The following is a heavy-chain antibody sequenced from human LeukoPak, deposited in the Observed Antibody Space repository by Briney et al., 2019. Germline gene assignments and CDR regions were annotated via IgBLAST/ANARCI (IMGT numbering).Heavy chain of an antibody. J-gene: IGHJ6*03. D-gene: IGHD5-12*01. CDR2: IRYDGSNK. CDR1: GFTFSSYG. Sequence: PGGSLRLSCAASGFTFSSYGMYWVRQAPGKGLEWVAFIRYDGSNKYYADSVKGRFTISRDNSKNTLYLQMKSLRAEDTAVYYCAKGGGYEGQYYYYYLDVWGKGTTVTISS. V-gene: IGHV3-30*02. CDR3: AKGGGYEGQYYYYYLDV.